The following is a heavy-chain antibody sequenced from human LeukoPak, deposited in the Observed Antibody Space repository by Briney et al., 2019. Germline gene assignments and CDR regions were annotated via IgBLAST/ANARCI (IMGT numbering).Heavy chain of an antibody. CDR1: AGSISGYY. J-gene: IGHJ1*01. V-gene: IGHV4-59*08. Sequence: PSETLSLTCTVSAGSISGYYWSWIRQPPGKGLEWIGYIYYSGSTNYNPSLKSRVTISVDTSKNQFSLKLSAVTAADTAVYYCARHANRGYDTSGYYNFQHWGQGTLVTVSS. D-gene: IGHD3-22*01. CDR3: ARHANRGYDTSGYYNFQH. CDR2: IYYSGST.